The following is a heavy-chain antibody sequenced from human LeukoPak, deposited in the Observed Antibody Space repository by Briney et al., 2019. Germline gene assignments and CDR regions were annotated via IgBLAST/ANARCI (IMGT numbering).Heavy chain of an antibody. Sequence: ASVKVSCKASGYTFTGYYMHWVRQAPGQGLEWMGWINPNSGGTNYAQKFQGWVTMTRDTSISTAYMELSRLRSDDTAVYYCAREDSSGWSNRVYNWFDPWGQGTLVTVSS. CDR1: GYTFTGYY. CDR3: AREDSSGWSNRVYNWFDP. J-gene: IGHJ5*02. D-gene: IGHD6-19*01. CDR2: INPNSGGT. V-gene: IGHV1-2*04.